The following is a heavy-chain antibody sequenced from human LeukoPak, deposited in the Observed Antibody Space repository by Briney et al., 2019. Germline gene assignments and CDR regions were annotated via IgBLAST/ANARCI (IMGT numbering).Heavy chain of an antibody. CDR2: IYHSGST. Sequence: SETLSLTCTVSGYSISSGYYWGWIRQPPGKGLEWIGSIYHSGSTYYNPSLKSRLTISVDTSKNQFSLKLSSVTAAGTAVYYCASPLTIFGVVIPDDAFDIWGQGTMVTVSS. CDR1: GYSISSGYY. V-gene: IGHV4-38-2*02. D-gene: IGHD3-3*01. CDR3: ASPLTIFGVVIPDDAFDI. J-gene: IGHJ3*02.